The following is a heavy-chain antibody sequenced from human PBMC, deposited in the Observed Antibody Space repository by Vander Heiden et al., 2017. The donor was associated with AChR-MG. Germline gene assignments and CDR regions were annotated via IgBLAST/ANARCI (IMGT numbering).Heavy chain of an antibody. CDR1: GFPFSGSA. CDR2: IRSKANSYAT. J-gene: IGHJ1*01. V-gene: IGHV3-73*02. CDR3: TRHLGYGDYGVVQH. D-gene: IGHD4-17*01. Sequence: EVQLVESGGGLVQPGGSLKLSCAASGFPFSGSAMHWGRQASGKGLEWVGRIRSKANSYATAYAAAVKGRFTISRDDSKNTAYLQMNSLKTEDTAVYYCTRHLGYGDYGVVQHWGQGSLVTVSS.